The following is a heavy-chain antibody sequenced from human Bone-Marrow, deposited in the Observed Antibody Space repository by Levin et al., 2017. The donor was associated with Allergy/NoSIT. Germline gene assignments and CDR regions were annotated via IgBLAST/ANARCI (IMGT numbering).Heavy chain of an antibody. Sequence: QTGGSLRLSCAASGFTVSTNYMSWVRQAPGKGLEWVSLIYRGDATYYADSVRGRFTISRDNSKNVVFLEMTSLRADDTAVYYCTKEVPKTTIYNWGQGTPVTVSS. CDR3: TKEVPKTTIYN. D-gene: IGHD2/OR15-2a*01. CDR1: GFTVSTNY. V-gene: IGHV3-53*01. J-gene: IGHJ4*02. CDR2: IYRGDAT.